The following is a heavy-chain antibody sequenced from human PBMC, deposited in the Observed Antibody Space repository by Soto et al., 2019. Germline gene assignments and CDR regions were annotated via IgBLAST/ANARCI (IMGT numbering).Heavy chain of an antibody. J-gene: IGHJ4*02. Sequence: TLSLTCTVSGGSISSYYWSWIRQPPGKGLEWIGYIYYSGSTYYNPSLKSRVTISVDTSKNQFSLKLSSVTAADTAVYYCARAVELLWFGELLSPFDYWGLGTLVTVSS. CDR3: ARAVELLWFGELLSPFDY. CDR2: IYYSGST. V-gene: IGHV4-30-4*01. D-gene: IGHD3-10*01. CDR1: GGSISSYY.